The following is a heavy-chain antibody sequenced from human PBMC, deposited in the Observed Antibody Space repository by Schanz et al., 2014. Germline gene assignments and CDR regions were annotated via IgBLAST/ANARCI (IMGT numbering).Heavy chain of an antibody. Sequence: QLQMQESGPGLVKPSETLSLTCSVSGDSISSTSYYWGWIRQPPGKGLEWIGSIYYSGSTYYNAPLKSRVTIPVHPSKTQFPLNLTSVTAADSAVYYCARLNYDSSGYPYYYGMDVWGQGTTVTVSS. D-gene: IGHD3-22*01. V-gene: IGHV4-39*01. CDR3: ARLNYDSSGYPYYYGMDV. CDR2: IYYSGST. J-gene: IGHJ6*02. CDR1: GDSISSTSYY.